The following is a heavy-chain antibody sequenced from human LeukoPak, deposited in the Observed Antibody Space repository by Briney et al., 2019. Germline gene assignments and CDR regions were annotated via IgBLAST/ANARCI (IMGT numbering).Heavy chain of an antibody. Sequence: ASVKVSCKVSGYTLTELSIHWVRQAPGKGLEWMGGFDPEDGETIYPQKFQGRVIMTADTSTDTAYMELSSLRSEDTAVYYCATPHRSGSYYDDFDYWGQGTLVTVSS. CDR2: FDPEDGET. CDR3: ATPHRSGSYYDDFDY. V-gene: IGHV1-24*01. CDR1: GYTLTELS. D-gene: IGHD3-10*01. J-gene: IGHJ4*02.